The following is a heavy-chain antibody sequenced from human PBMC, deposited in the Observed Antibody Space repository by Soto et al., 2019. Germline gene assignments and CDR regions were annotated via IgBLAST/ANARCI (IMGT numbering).Heavy chain of an antibody. D-gene: IGHD2-15*01. CDR3: ARVDYCSGGSCYSDYYYMDV. V-gene: IGHV1-18*01. CDR2: ISAYSGNT. CDR1: GYTFTSYG. Sequence: QVQLVQSGAEVKKPGASVKVSCKASGYTFTSYGISWVRQAPGQGLEWMGWISAYSGNTNYAQKLQGRVTMTTDTSTSTAYMELRSLRSDDTAVYYCARVDYCSGGSCYSDYYYMDVWGKGTTVTVSS. J-gene: IGHJ6*03.